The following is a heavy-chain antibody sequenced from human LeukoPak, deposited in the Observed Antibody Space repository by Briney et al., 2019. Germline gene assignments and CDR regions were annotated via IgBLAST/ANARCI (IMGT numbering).Heavy chain of an antibody. D-gene: IGHD3-10*01. V-gene: IGHV3-53*01. J-gene: IGHJ4*02. Sequence: GGSLRLSCAASGFTFTNYAMTWVRQAPGKGLEWVSVIYAGGNTYYADSVKGRFTISRDNSKNTVYLQMNSLRAEDTAVYYCARDTLSASGSYYPSADFWGQGTLVTVSS. CDR1: GFTFTNYA. CDR3: ARDTLSASGSYYPSADF. CDR2: IYAGGNT.